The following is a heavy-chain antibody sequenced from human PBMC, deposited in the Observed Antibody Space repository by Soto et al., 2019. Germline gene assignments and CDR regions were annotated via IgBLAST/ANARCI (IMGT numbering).Heavy chain of an antibody. J-gene: IGHJ4*02. CDR1: GYYILKFG. CDR3: ARDFFSSSSSHYFDI. Sequence: VSEKVSCKASGYYILKFGFSWVRQAPGQALESMGWNSGSSGETRYAQKPQGRVTMTTDTSTSTAYMEVRSLNSDDTAVYYCARDFFSSSSSHYFDIWGQGTLVTVSS. D-gene: IGHD6-6*01. CDR2: NSGSSGET. V-gene: IGHV1-18*01.